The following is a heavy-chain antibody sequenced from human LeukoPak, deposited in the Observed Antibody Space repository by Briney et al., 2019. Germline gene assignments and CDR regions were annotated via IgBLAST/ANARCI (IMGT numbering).Heavy chain of an antibody. J-gene: IGHJ3*02. Sequence: SETLSLTCSVSGGSIKSHYWSWIRQTPAKGLEWIGYIYYSGSPLYNPSLKSRVTISVDTSKNQSSLKLSSVAPEDTAVYFCARKYSSSWYDALDIWGQGTMVTVSS. CDR2: IYYSGSP. D-gene: IGHD6-13*01. CDR1: GGSIKSHY. CDR3: ARKYSSSWYDALDI. V-gene: IGHV4-59*11.